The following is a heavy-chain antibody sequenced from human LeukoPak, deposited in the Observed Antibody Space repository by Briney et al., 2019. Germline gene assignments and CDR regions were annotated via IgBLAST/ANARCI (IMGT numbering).Heavy chain of an antibody. CDR3: ARDIVVVVAAIYYYYGMDV. CDR1: GGSFSGYY. Sequence: PSETLSLTCAVYGGSFSGYYWSWIRQPPGKGLEWIREINHSGSTNYNPSLKSRVTISVDTSKNQFSLKLSSVTAADTAVYHCARDIVVVVAAIYYYYGMDVWGQGTTVTVSS. D-gene: IGHD2-15*01. J-gene: IGHJ6*02. CDR2: INHSGST. V-gene: IGHV4-34*01.